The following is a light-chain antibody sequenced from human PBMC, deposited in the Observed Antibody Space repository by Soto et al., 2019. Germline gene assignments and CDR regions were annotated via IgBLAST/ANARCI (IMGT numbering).Light chain of an antibody. Sequence: QSALTQPRSVSGSPGQSVTISCTGTSSDVGSYNFVSWHQQHPGKAPKLMIYDVAKRPSGVPDRFSGSKSGNTASLTISGLQAEDEADYYCSLYISGSTYVFGTGTKLTVL. CDR1: SSDVGSYNF. CDR2: DVA. V-gene: IGLV2-11*01. J-gene: IGLJ1*01. CDR3: SLYISGSTYV.